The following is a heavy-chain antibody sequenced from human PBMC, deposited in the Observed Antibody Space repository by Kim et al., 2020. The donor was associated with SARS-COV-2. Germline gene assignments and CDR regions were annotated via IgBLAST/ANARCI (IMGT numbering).Heavy chain of an antibody. D-gene: IGHD2-15*01. J-gene: IGHJ4*02. CDR3: ARESPTLRYFAS. CDR2: K. V-gene: IGHV3-30*03. Sequence: KSFACPVKGRFTISRDKSKTTVSLQISSLRTEDTAVYYCARESPTLRYFASWGQGTMVPVSS.